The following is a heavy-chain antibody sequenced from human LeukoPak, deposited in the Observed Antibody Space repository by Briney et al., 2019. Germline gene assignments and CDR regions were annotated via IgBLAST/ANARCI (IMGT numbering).Heavy chain of an antibody. V-gene: IGHV3-23*01. Sequence: GGSLRLSCAAFGFTFSSYAMTWVRQAPGKGLEWVSGISGSGASTYYADSVKGRFTISRDNSKNTLYLQMNSLRAEDTAVYYCAKANMVRGVTLKFDYWGQGTLVTVSS. J-gene: IGHJ4*02. CDR1: GFTFSSYA. CDR2: ISGSGAST. CDR3: AKANMVRGVTLKFDY. D-gene: IGHD3-10*01.